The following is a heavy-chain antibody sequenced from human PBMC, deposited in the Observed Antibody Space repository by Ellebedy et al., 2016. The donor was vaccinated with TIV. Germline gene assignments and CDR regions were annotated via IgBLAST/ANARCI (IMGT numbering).Heavy chain of an antibody. CDR2: INTGNGNT. Sequence: ASVKVSXXASGHIFTTYGIHWVRQAPGQRLEWMGWINTGNGNTKYSQKFQGRVTITRDTSASTAYMELSSLMSEDTAVYYCATREWQDPMDVWGQGTTVTVSS. J-gene: IGHJ6*02. CDR3: ATREWQDPMDV. V-gene: IGHV1-3*04. CDR1: GHIFTTYG. D-gene: IGHD3-3*01.